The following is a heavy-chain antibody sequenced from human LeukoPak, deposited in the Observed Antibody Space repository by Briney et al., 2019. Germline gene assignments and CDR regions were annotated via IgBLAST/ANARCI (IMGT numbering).Heavy chain of an antibody. D-gene: IGHD3-10*01. J-gene: IGHJ6*03. Sequence: SETLSLTCAVYGGSFSGYYWSWIRQPPGKGLEWIGEINHRGSTNYNPSLKSRVTMSIDTSKNQFSLKLSSVTAADTAVYYCARRLGRKFGERFYYYHYMDVWGKGTTVTISS. CDR2: INHRGST. CDR1: GGSFSGYY. CDR3: ARRLGRKFGERFYYYHYMDV. V-gene: IGHV4-34*01.